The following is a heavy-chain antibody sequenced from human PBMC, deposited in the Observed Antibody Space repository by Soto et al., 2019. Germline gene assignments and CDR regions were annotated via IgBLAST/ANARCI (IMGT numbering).Heavy chain of an antibody. CDR2: ISAYNGNT. Sequence: ASVKVSCNASGYTFTSYGISLVRQAPGQGLEWMGWISAYNGNTNYAQKLQGRVTMTTDTSTSTAYMELRSLRSDDTAVYYCARDGVNIVVVPAANFDYWGQGTLVTVSS. CDR3: ARDGVNIVVVPAANFDY. J-gene: IGHJ4*02. D-gene: IGHD2-2*01. CDR1: GYTFTSYG. V-gene: IGHV1-18*01.